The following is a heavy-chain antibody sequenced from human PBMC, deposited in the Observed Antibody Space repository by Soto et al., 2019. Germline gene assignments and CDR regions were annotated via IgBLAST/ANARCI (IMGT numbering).Heavy chain of an antibody. Sequence: SETLSLTCAVYGGSFSGYYWSWIRQPPGKGLEWIGEINHSGSTNYNPSLKSRVTISVDTSKNQFSLKLSSVTAADTAVYYCARTGHGVRPRRSRFDPWGQGTLVTVS. CDR1: GGSFSGYY. CDR2: INHSGST. CDR3: ARTGHGVRPRRSRFDP. V-gene: IGHV4-34*01. J-gene: IGHJ5*02. D-gene: IGHD2-8*01.